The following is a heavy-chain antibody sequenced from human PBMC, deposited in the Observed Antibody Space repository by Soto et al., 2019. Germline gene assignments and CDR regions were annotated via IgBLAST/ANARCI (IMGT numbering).Heavy chain of an antibody. V-gene: IGHV3-23*01. CDR1: GLTFRSYA. Sequence: EVQLLESGGGLVQPGGSLRLSCAASGLTFRSYAMTWVRQAPGKGLEWVSAISGSGGSTHYADSVKGRFTISRDNSKNTLYMQMNSLRAEDTAVYYCAKGIAAATPGAFDIWGQGTMVTVSS. D-gene: IGHD6-25*01. CDR3: AKGIAAATPGAFDI. CDR2: ISGSGGST. J-gene: IGHJ3*02.